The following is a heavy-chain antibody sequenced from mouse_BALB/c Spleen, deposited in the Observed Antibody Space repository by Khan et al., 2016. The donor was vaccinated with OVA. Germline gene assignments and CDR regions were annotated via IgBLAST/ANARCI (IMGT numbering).Heavy chain of an antibody. CDR1: GYSITSDYV. J-gene: IGHJ3*01. Sequence: VQLKESGPGLVKPSQSLSLTCTVTGYSITSDYVWNWIRQFPGNKLEWMGYMHYSGSTSYNPSLKSRISITRDSSKNQFFLHLNSVTSEDTATYYCASWFAYWGQGTLVTVSA. CDR2: MHYSGST. CDR3: ASWFAY. V-gene: IGHV3-2*02.